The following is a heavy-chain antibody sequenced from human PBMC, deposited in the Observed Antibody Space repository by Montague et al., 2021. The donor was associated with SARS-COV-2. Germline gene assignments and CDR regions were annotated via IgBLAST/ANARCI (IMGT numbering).Heavy chain of an antibody. V-gene: IGHV4-34*01. CDR3: ARSTVTNSPFGFSNKLRSRYNGMDV. CDR1: GGSFSDYY. Sequence: SETLSLTCAVYGGSFSDYYLNWIRQPPGKGLEWIGEINHSGSTNYNPSLKSRVTIAVDTSKNRVSLKLTSVTAADTAVFYCARSTVTNSPFGFSNKLRSRYNGMDVWGQGTTVTVSS. D-gene: IGHD4-17*01. CDR2: INHSGST. J-gene: IGHJ6*02.